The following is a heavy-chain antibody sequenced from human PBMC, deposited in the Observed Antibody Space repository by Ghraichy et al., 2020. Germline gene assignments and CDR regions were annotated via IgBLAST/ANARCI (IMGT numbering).Heavy chain of an antibody. CDR2: INAGNGNT. J-gene: IGHJ6*03. V-gene: IGHV1-3*01. Sequence: ASVKVSCKASGYTFTSYAMHWVRQAPGQRLEWMGWINAGNGNTKYSQKFQGRVTITRDTSASTAYMELSSLRSEDTAVYYCARDSKQLGYYYYYMDVWGKGTTVTVSS. CDR3: ARDSKQLGYYYYYMDV. D-gene: IGHD6-13*01. CDR1: GYTFTSYA.